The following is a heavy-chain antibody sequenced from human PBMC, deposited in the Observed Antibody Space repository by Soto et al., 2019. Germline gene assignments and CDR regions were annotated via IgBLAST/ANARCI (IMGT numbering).Heavy chain of an antibody. Sequence: ASVKVSCKASGYTFSDYYIHWVRQAPGQGLEWMGWINPNSGGTKYAPKFQGGVTMTRDTSITTAYMELSRLRSGDTAVYYCAREPATAKPEGVDFWSQGXLVTVSS. CDR2: INPNSGGT. CDR1: GYTFSDYY. D-gene: IGHD1-1*01. V-gene: IGHV1-2*02. J-gene: IGHJ4*02. CDR3: AREPATAKPEGVDF.